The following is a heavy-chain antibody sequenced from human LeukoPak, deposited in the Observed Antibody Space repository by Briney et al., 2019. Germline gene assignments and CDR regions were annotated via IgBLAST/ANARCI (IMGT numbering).Heavy chain of an antibody. D-gene: IGHD2-15*01. V-gene: IGHV3-30*04. CDR1: GFTFSSYA. CDR2: ISYDGSNK. Sequence: GRSLRLSCAASGFTFSSYAMHWVRQAPGKGLEWVAVISYDGSNKYYADSVKGRSTISRDNSKNTLYLQMNSLRAEDTAVYYCARDRLPGCSGGSCYSYYYYGMDVWGKGTTVTVSS. J-gene: IGHJ6*04. CDR3: ARDRLPGCSGGSCYSYYYYGMDV.